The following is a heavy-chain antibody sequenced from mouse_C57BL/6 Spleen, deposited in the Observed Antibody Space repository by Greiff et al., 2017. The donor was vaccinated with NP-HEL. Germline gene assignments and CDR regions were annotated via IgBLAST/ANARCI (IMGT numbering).Heavy chain of an antibody. J-gene: IGHJ2*01. D-gene: IGHD1-1*01. CDR3: AATVDHYFDY. CDR1: GYAFSSSW. Sequence: QVQLQQSGPELVKPGASVKISCKASGYAFSSSWMNWVKQRPGKGLEWIGRIYPGDGDTYYNGKFKGKATLTADKSSSAAYMQLSILTSEDSAVYFCAATVDHYFDYWGQGTTLTVSS. V-gene: IGHV1-82*01. CDR2: IYPGDGDT.